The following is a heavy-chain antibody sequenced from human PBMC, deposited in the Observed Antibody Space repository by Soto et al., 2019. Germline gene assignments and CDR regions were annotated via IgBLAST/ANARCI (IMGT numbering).Heavy chain of an antibody. CDR1: GYTFTSYD. J-gene: IGHJ6*02. CDR2: MNPNSGNT. D-gene: IGHD3-3*01. CDR3: ARARSYYDFWSGYYTAGEYYYYGMHV. Sequence: GASVKVSCKASGYTFTSYDINWVRQATGQGLEWMGWMNPNSGNTGYAQKFQGRVTMTRNTSISTAYMELSSLRSEDTAVYYCARARSYYDFWSGYYTAGEYYYYGMHVWGQGTTVTVSS. V-gene: IGHV1-8*01.